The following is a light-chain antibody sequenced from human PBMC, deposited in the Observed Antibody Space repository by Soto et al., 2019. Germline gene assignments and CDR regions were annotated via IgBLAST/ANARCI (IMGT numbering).Light chain of an antibody. Sequence: QSALTQPASVSGSPGQWFTIPCTGTSSDVGGYNYVAWYQQNPGKSPKLMIYEVSKRHSGVPDRFSGAKSGNTASLTVSGLQAEDEADDYCNSYAGSNNWVFGGGTKLTVL. CDR3: NSYAGSNNWV. J-gene: IGLJ3*02. CDR2: EVS. CDR1: SSDVGGYNY. V-gene: IGLV2-8*01.